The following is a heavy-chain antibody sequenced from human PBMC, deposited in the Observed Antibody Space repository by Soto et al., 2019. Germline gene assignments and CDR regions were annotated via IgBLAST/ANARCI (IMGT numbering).Heavy chain of an antibody. CDR2: AYSSGGT. J-gene: IGHJ5*02. CDR3: ARGQRFSAWFDP. D-gene: IGHD3-3*01. CDR1: GGSMSSYY. V-gene: IGHV4-4*07. Sequence: QVHLQQSGPGLVNPSETLSLTCTVSGGSMSSYYWTWIRQPAGKGLEWIGRAYSSGGTHYNPSLKSRVTISLDTSKNQFTLRLLSVTDADTAVYYCARGQRFSAWFDPWGQRTLVTVSS.